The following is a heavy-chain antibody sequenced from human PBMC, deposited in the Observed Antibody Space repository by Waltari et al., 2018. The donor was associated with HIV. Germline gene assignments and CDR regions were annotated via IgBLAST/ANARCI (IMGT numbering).Heavy chain of an antibody. CDR2: IKSKTDGGTT. Sequence: EVQLVESGGGLVKPGGSLRLSCAASGFTFSNAWMSWVRQAPGKGLEWVGRIKSKTDGGTTDYAAPVKGRFTSARDDSKNTLYLQMNSLKTEDTAVYYCTTPDYSNYDRLEYYYYGMDVWGQGTTVTVSS. V-gene: IGHV3-15*01. CDR1: GFTFSNAW. J-gene: IGHJ6*02. CDR3: TTPDYSNYDRLEYYYYGMDV. D-gene: IGHD4-4*01.